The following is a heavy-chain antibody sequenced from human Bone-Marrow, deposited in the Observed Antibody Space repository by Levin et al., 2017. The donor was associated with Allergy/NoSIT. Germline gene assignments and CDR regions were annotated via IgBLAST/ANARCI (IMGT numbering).Heavy chain of an antibody. D-gene: IGHD5-12*01. CDR3: ARVRTFRGYSGYDYCYFDY. J-gene: IGHJ4*02. V-gene: IGHV4-59*01. CDR2: IYYSGST. Sequence: SQTLSLTCTVSGGSIRSYYWSWLRQPPGKGLEWIGYIYYSGSTNYNPSLKSRVTISVDTSKNQFSLKLSSVTAADTAVYYCARVRTFRGYSGYDYCYFDYWGQGTLVTVSS. CDR1: GGSIRSYY.